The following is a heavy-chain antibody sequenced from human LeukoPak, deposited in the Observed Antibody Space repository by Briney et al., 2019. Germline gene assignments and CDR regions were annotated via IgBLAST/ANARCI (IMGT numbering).Heavy chain of an antibody. CDR1: GFTFSSQA. J-gene: IGHJ4*02. CDR3: AKGPLSGYSPDY. CDR2: ISGGGGST. Sequence: GGSLRLSCAASGFTFSSQAMSWVRQAPGKGLEWVSSISGGGGSTYYADSVKGRFTISRDNSKNTLYLQVNSPRAEDTAVYYCAKGPLSGYSPDYWGQGTLVTVSS. V-gene: IGHV3-23*01. D-gene: IGHD3-3*01.